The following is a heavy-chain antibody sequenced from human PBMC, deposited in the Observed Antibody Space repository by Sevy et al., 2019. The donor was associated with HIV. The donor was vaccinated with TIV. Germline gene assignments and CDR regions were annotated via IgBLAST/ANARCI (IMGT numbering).Heavy chain of an antibody. CDR3: AIEGCXKPHDX. CDR2: LSFSCGEI. CDR1: GFTFSKYS. V-gene: IGHV3-23*01. D-gene: IGHD2-8*01. Sequence: GGSLRLSCAASGFTFSKYSMSWVRQPPGKGLEWVSTLSFSCGEINYADSVKGRFTISRDNSKSSVYLQMNNLRPEDTAVYYRAIEGCXKPHDXXXXGTLVSVSS. J-gene: IGHJ4*01.